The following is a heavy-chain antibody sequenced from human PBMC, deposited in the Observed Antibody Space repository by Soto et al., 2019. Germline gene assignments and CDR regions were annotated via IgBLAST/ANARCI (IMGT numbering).Heavy chain of an antibody. J-gene: IGHJ6*02. Sequence: PGGSLRLSCAASGFTFSSYGMHWVRQAPGKGLEWVAVIWYDGSNKYYADSVKGRFTISRDNSKNTLYLQMNSLRAEDTAVYYCARGSHRYNWNDVPYYYGMDVWGQGTTVTVSS. V-gene: IGHV3-33*01. CDR2: IWYDGSNK. CDR1: GFTFSSYG. D-gene: IGHD1-20*01. CDR3: ARGSHRYNWNDVPYYYGMDV.